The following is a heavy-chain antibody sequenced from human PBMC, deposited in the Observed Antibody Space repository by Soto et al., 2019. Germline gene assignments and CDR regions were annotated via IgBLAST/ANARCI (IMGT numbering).Heavy chain of an antibody. CDR3: AKARFYFDSSPYDS. CDR1: VFTFEDYA. CDR2: INADGSDT. Sequence: EVQLVESGGGVVQPGGSLRLSCAASVFTFEDYALHWVRQSSGKGPGWVSLINADGSDTYYADSVKGRFTITRDNRKDSLYLQMNSLRPEDSAIYYCAKARFYFDSSPYDSWGQGTLVTVTS. V-gene: IGHV3-43*02. D-gene: IGHD3-22*01. J-gene: IGHJ4*02.